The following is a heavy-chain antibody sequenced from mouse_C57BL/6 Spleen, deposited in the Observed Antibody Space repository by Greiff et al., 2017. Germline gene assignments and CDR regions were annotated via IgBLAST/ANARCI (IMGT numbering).Heavy chain of an antibody. CDR3: GREGPGYDYDGGVAY. V-gene: IGHV1-82*01. CDR1: GYAFSSSW. Sequence: VQLQQSGPELVKPGASVKISCKASGYAFSSSWMNWVKQRPGKGLEWIGRIYPGDGDTNYNGKFKGKATLTADKSSSTAYMQLSSLTSEDSAVYFCGREGPGYDYDGGVAYWGQGTLVPVSA. CDR2: IYPGDGDT. D-gene: IGHD2-4*01. J-gene: IGHJ3*01.